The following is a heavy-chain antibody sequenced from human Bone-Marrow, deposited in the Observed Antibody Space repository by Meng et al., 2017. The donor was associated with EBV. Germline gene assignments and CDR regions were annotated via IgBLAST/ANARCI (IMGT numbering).Heavy chain of an antibody. CDR2: IYSGGST. CDR1: GFTVSSNY. V-gene: IGHV3-53*01. Sequence: VQLVESGGGLIQPGGSLRLSCAASGFTVSSNYMSWVRQAPGKGLEWVSVIYSGGSTYYADSVKGRFTISRDNSKNTLYLQMNSLRAEDTAVYYCARERCSGGSCFDYWGQGTLVTVSS. D-gene: IGHD2-15*01. J-gene: IGHJ4*02. CDR3: ARERCSGGSCFDY.